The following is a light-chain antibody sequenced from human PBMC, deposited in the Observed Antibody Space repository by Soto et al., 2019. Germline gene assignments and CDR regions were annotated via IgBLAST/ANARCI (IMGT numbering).Light chain of an antibody. CDR1: LSVSSY. J-gene: IGKJ3*01. CDR3: QQRSNWLFT. V-gene: IGKV3-11*01. CDR2: DAS. Sequence: EIVLTQSPATLSLSPGERATLSCRASLSVSSYLAWYQRKPGQAPRLLIYDASNRATGIPARFSGSGSGTDFTLTISSLEPEDFAVYYCQQRSNWLFTFGPGTKVDIK.